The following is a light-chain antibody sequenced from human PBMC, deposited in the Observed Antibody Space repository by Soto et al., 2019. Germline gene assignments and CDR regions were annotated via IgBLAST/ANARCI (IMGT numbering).Light chain of an antibody. Sequence: ETVLTQSPGTLSLSPGERATLSCRASQSVSSSSLAWYQQRPGQAPRLLIYGTSSRATGIPDRFSGIGSGTDFTLTISRLETADFAVYFCQRYGSSPMITFGQGTRLEIK. CDR1: QSVSSSS. J-gene: IGKJ5*01. V-gene: IGKV3-20*01. CDR3: QRYGSSPMIT. CDR2: GTS.